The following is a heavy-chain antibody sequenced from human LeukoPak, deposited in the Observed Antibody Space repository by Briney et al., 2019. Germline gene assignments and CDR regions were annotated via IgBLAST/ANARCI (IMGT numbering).Heavy chain of an antibody. J-gene: IGHJ3*02. Sequence: GGSLRLSCAASGFTFSSYGMHWVRQAPGKGLEWVAFIRYDGSNKYYADSVKGRFTISRDNSKNTLYLQMNSLRAEDTAVYYCEIAVVPAANLRPDAFDIWGQGTMVTVSS. CDR2: IRYDGSNK. V-gene: IGHV3-30*02. CDR3: EIAVVPAANLRPDAFDI. D-gene: IGHD2-2*01. CDR1: GFTFSSYG.